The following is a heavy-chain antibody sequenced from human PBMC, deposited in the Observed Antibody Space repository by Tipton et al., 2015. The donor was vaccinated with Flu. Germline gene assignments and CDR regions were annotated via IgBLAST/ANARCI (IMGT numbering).Heavy chain of an antibody. D-gene: IGHD2-2*01. V-gene: IGHV1-18*01. CDR3: ARDPLTSVWSDFYYGMDV. Sequence: QVQLVQSGAEVKKPGASAKVSCKASSYSFTSYAISWVRQAPGQGLEWMGWISAYDGTTKYAQKMQGRVTMTIDTSTSTAYMELRDLRSDDTAVYYCARDPLTSVWSDFYYGMDVWGQGTTVTVSS. CDR1: SYSFTSYA. J-gene: IGHJ6*02. CDR2: ISAYDGTT.